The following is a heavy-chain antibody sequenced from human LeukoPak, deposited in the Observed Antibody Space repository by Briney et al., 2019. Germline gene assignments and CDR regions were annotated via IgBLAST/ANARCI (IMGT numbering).Heavy chain of an antibody. CDR2: INHSGST. CDR1: GGSFSGYY. Sequence: SETLSLTCAVYGGSFSGYYWSWIRQPPGKGLEWIGEINHSGSTNNNPSLESRVTISVDTPKNQFTLELISMTAADTAVYFCARQPKACTPGVYVTGKACWFDPWGQGRLVTVSS. CDR3: ARQPKACTPGVYVTGKACWFDP. D-gene: IGHD3-10*01. V-gene: IGHV4-34*01. J-gene: IGHJ5*02.